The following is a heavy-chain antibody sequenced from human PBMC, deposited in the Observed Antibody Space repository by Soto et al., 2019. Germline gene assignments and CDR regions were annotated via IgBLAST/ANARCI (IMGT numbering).Heavy chain of an antibody. CDR3: ARGRGRYSSGWSWFDL. J-gene: IGHJ5*02. CDR1: GVTIRSPHW. Sequence: PXETLSLTCSVSGVTIRSPHWSTWVRQPPVKGLEWIGEIFQSGSTNYTPSLESRVTISVDKSKKQFSLTLTSVTAADTAVYFCARGRGRYSSGWSWFDLWGQGILVTVSS. V-gene: IGHV4-4*01. CDR2: IFQSGST. D-gene: IGHD6-19*01.